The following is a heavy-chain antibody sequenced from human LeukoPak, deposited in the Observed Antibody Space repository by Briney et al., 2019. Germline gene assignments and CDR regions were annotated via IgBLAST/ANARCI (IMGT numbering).Heavy chain of an antibody. V-gene: IGHV1-2*02. D-gene: IGHD2-8*01. CDR3: ARLQYCTNGVCPYYFDN. J-gene: IGHJ4*02. CDR1: GYNFTGYY. CDR2: IDPNSGGT. Sequence: GASVKVSCKASGYNFTGYYMHWVRQAPGQGLEWMGWIDPNSGGTNYAQKFEGRVTMTRDTSISTAYMELSRLRSDDTAVYYCARLQYCTNGVCPYYFDNWGQGTLVIVSS.